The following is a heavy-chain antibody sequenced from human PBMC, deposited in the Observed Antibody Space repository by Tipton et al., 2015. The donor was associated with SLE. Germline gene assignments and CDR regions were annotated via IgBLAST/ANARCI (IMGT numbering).Heavy chain of an antibody. J-gene: IGHJ6*03. CDR1: GYSFTNYW. D-gene: IGHD5-24*01. V-gene: IGHV5-10-1*01. CDR2: IDPSDSYT. CDR3: ARLATGSAYDYMDV. Sequence: QSGPEVKKPGESLRISCKGSGYSFTNYWISWVRQMPGKGLQWMGRIDPSDSYTNYSPSFQGHVTISVDKSISTAYLQWSSLKASDTAMYYCARLATGSAYDYMDVWGEGTTVTVSS.